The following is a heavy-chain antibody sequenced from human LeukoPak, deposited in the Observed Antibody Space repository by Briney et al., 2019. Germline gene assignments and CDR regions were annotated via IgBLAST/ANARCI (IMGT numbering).Heavy chain of an antibody. J-gene: IGHJ4*02. CDR3: AIGSSGYYYVEY. CDR2: ISSSGSTI. CDR1: GFTFRDYD. D-gene: IGHD3-22*01. Sequence: RGSLRLSCAASGFTFRDYDMSWLRQAPGKELEWVSYISSSGSTIYYADSVKGRFTISRDNAKNSLYLQMNSLRAEDTAVYYCAIGSSGYYYVEYWGQGTLVTVSS. V-gene: IGHV3-11*01.